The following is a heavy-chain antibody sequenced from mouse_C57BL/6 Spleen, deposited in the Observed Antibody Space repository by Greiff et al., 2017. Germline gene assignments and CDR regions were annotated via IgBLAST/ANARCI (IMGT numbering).Heavy chain of an antibody. V-gene: IGHV1-80*01. CDR1: GYAFSSYW. CDR3: ARDHGGGAMDY. Sequence: QVQLKQSGAELVKPGASVKISCKASGYAFSSYWMNWVKQRPGKGLEWIGQIYPGDGDTNYNGKFKGKATLTADKSSSTAYMQLSSLTSEDSAVYFCARDHGGGAMDYWGQGTSVTVSS. CDR2: IYPGDGDT. J-gene: IGHJ4*01. D-gene: IGHD1-2*01.